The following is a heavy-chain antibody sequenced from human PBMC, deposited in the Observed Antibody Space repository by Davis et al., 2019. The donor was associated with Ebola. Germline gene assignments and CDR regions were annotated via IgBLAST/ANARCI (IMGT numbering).Heavy chain of an antibody. D-gene: IGHD3-16*01. V-gene: IGHV3-7*01. CDR1: GFTFSSPW. CDR3: ARALGGEDD. J-gene: IGHJ4*02. Sequence: GGSLTLSCAASGFTFSSPWMSWVRQAPGNGMEWVANIKQDGSEKYYVDSVKGRFTLARDNAKNSLYLQMNSLRAEDTAVYYCARALGGEDDWGQGTLVTVSS. CDR2: IKQDGSEK.